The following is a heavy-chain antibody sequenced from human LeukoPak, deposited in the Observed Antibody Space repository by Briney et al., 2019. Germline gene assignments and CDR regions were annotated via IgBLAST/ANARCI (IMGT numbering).Heavy chain of an antibody. D-gene: IGHD5-24*01. CDR1: GGSISSYY. CDR2: IYYSGST. CDR3: ARDDGYRAIDY. V-gene: IGHV4-59*01. Sequence: PSETLSLTCTVSGGSISSYYWSWIRQPPGKGLEWIGYIYYSGSTNYNPSLKSRVTISVDTSKNQFSLKLSSVTAVDTAVYYCARDDGYRAIDYWGQGTLVTVSS. J-gene: IGHJ4*02.